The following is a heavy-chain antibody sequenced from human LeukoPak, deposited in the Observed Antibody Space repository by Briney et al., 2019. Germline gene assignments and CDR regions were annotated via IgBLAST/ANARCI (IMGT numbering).Heavy chain of an antibody. CDR2: ISSSGSTI. J-gene: IGHJ6*03. Sequence: GGALRLSCAASGFTFSDYYMSWIRQAPGKGLEWVSYISSSGSTIYYADSVKGRFTISRDNAKNSLYLQMNSLRAEDTPVYYCARTGDLYYYYYMDVWGKGTTVTVSS. CDR3: ARTGDLYYYYYMDV. D-gene: IGHD7-27*01. V-gene: IGHV3-11*01. CDR1: GFTFSDYY.